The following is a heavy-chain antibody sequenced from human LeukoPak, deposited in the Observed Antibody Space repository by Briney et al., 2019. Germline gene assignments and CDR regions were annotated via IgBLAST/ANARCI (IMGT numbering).Heavy chain of an antibody. D-gene: IGHD2-2*01. CDR2: INHSGST. J-gene: IGHJ4*02. V-gene: IGHV4-34*01. CDR3: ARGGQHYCSSTSCRSLVESKVFDY. CDR1: GGSFSGYY. Sequence: PSETLSLTCAVYGGSFSGYYWSWIRQPPGKGLEWIGEINHSGSTNYNPSLKSRVTISVDTSKNQFSLKLSSVTAADTAVYYCARGGQHYCSSTSCRSLVESKVFDYWGQRTLVTVSS.